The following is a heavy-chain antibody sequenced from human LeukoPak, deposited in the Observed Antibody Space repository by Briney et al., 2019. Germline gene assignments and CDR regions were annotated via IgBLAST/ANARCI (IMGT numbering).Heavy chain of an antibody. J-gene: IGHJ4*02. V-gene: IGHV1-69*13. CDR3: ARGGYSNYVAYFDY. Sequence: ASVKVSCKASGGTFSSYAISWVRQPPGQGLEWMGGIIPIFGTANYAQKFQGRVTITADESTSTAYMELSSLRSEDTAVYYCARGGYSNYVAYFDYWGQGTLVTVSS. CDR1: GGTFSSYA. D-gene: IGHD4-11*01. CDR2: IIPIFGTA.